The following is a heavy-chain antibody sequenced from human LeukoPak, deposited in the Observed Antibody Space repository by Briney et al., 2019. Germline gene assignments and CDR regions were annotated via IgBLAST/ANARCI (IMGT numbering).Heavy chain of an antibody. Sequence: GGSLRLSCAASGFTFSSYSMNWVRQAPGKGLEWVSYISSSSSTIYYADSVKGRFTISRDNAKNSLYLQMNSLRAEDTAVYYCASGYDFWSGYGYYFDYWGQGTLVTVSS. D-gene: IGHD3-3*01. CDR1: GFTFSSYS. V-gene: IGHV3-48*01. CDR3: ASGYDFWSGYGYYFDY. J-gene: IGHJ4*02. CDR2: ISSSSSTI.